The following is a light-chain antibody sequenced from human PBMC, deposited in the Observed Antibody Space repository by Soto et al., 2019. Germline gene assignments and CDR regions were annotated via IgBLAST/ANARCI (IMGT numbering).Light chain of an antibody. CDR1: QSVSSS. V-gene: IGKV3-11*01. Sequence: EIVLTQSPATLSLSPGERATLSCRASQSVSSSLAWYQQKPGQAPRLLIYDASNRATGIPARFSGAGSGTDFSLTISSLEPEDFAVYYCQQRSFWPLTFGGGTKVDIK. CDR2: DAS. J-gene: IGKJ4*01. CDR3: QQRSFWPLT.